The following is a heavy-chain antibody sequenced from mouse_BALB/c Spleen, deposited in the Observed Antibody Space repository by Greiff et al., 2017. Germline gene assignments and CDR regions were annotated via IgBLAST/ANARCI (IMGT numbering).Heavy chain of an antibody. CDR3: TSLYYGSSYDYAMDY. Sequence: EVQGVESGGGLVQPGGSMKLSCVASGFTFSNYWMNWVRQSPEKGLEWVAEIRLKSNNYATHYAESVKGRFTISRDDSKSSVYLQMNNLRAEDTGIYYCTSLYYGSSYDYAMDYWGHGTSVTVSS. J-gene: IGHJ4*01. CDR2: IRLKSNNYAT. D-gene: IGHD1-1*01. V-gene: IGHV6-6*02. CDR1: GFTFSNYW.